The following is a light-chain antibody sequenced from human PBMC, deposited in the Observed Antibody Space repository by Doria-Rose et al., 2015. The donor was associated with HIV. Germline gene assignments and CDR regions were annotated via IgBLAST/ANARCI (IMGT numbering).Light chain of an antibody. Sequence: EIVMTQSPGTLSLSPGERATLSCRASQGVSATYLAWYQQRPGQSPRLRIYGASSRATDIPDRFSGSGSGTDVTLTISRLEPEDFAVYYCHQYASSRTFGQGTKVEIK. CDR2: GAS. V-gene: IGKV3-20*01. CDR3: HQYASSRT. CDR1: QGVSATY. J-gene: IGKJ1*01.